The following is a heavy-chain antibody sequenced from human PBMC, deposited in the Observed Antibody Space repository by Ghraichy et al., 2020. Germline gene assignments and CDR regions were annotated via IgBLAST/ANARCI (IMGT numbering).Heavy chain of an antibody. J-gene: IGHJ6*02. CDR3: ARNVSGSYDYYYYGMDV. V-gene: IGHV4-34*01. CDR2: INHSGST. CDR1: GGSFSGYY. D-gene: IGHD3-10*01. Sequence: SETLSLTCAVYGGSFSGYYWSWIRQPPGKGLEWIGEINHSGSTNYNPSLKSRVTISVDTSKNQFSLKLSSVTAADTAVYYCARNVSGSYDYYYYGMDVWGQGTTVTVSS.